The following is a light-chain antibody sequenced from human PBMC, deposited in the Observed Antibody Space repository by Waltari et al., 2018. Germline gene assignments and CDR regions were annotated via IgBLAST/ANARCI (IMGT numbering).Light chain of an antibody. CDR3: LQRSNWPYS. Sequence: EIVMTQSPATLSLSPGERATLSCRASQSVSSSLAWYQQKPGQAPRLLIYAASSRATGIPDRFSGSGSGTDFTLTISSLGPEDVAVYYCLQRSNWPYSFGQGTKVEIK. J-gene: IGKJ2*03. V-gene: IGKV3-15*01. CDR1: QSVSSS. CDR2: AAS.